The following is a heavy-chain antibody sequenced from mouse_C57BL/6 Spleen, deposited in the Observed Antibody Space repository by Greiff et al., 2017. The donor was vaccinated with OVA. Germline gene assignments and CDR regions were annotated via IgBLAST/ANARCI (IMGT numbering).Heavy chain of an antibody. J-gene: IGHJ4*01. Sequence: VQLQQSGPELVKPGASVKISCKASGYSFTGYYMNWVKQSPEKSLEWIGEIIPSTGGTTYNQKFKAKATLTVDKSSSTAYLQLKSLTSEDSAVYYCARFDYHAMDYWGQGTSVTVSS. CDR2: IIPSTGGT. CDR1: GYSFTGYY. V-gene: IGHV1-42*01. CDR3: ARFDYHAMDY.